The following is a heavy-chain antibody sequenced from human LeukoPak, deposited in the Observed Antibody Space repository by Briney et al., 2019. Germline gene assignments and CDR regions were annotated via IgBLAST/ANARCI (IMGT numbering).Heavy chain of an antibody. Sequence: PSETLSLTCTVSGGAVNSYYWSWIRQTPGKGLEWIGYISHSGNTDYAPSLKSRVTMSLDTSKNQFSLKLSSVTAADTALYYCARGFCADEICQVTYWGQGTLVTVSS. V-gene: IGHV4-59*02. J-gene: IGHJ4*02. CDR3: ARGFCADEICQVTY. CDR1: GGAVNSYY. CDR2: ISHSGNT. D-gene: IGHD2-21*01.